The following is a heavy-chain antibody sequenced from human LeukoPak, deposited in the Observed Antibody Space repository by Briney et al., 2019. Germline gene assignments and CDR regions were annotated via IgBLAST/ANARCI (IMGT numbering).Heavy chain of an antibody. J-gene: IGHJ4*02. CDR1: GFTFSSYD. Sequence: SGGSLRLSCAASGFTFSSYDMHWVRQAPGKGLEWVAVISYDGSNKYYADSVKGRFTISRDNSKNTLYLQMNSLRAEDTAVYYCASENLGRGAIFDYWGQGTLVTVSS. V-gene: IGHV3-30*03. CDR3: ASENLGRGAIFDY. CDR2: ISYDGSNK. D-gene: IGHD3-10*01.